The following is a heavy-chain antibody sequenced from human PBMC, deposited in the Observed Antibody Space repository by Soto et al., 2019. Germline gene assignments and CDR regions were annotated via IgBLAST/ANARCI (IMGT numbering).Heavy chain of an antibody. Sequence: ESGGSVVQPGRSLRLSCEASGFTFTSYAMHWVRQAPGKGLEWVAVISYDGINEYYADSVKGRFTISRDNSKNTLFLQMSILRVEDTAVYYCARDRLRLGELSLIGYFDYWGQGTLVTVSS. V-gene: IGHV3-30*15. CDR3: ARDRLRLGELSLIGYFDY. CDR2: ISYDGINE. CDR1: GFTFTSYA. D-gene: IGHD3-16*02. J-gene: IGHJ4*02.